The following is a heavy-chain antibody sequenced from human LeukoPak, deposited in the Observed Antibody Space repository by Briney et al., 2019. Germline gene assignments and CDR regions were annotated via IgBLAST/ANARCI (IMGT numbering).Heavy chain of an antibody. CDR3: ARHVGYSTGWFEVSLPGPLDY. V-gene: IGHV5-51*01. CDR2: IYPGDSDT. Sequence: GESLKISCKGSGYDFTSYWIGWVRQMPGKGLEWMGIIYPGDSDTRYSPSFQGQVTISADKSISTAYLQWSSLKASDTAMYYCARHVGYSTGWFEVSLPGPLDYWGQGTLVTVSS. CDR1: GYDFTSYW. D-gene: IGHD6-19*01. J-gene: IGHJ4*02.